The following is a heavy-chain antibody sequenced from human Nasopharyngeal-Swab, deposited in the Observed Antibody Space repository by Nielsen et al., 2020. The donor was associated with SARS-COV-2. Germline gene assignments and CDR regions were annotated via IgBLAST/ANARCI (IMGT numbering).Heavy chain of an antibody. CDR3: AKGYGSGSYVAIDV. D-gene: IGHD3-10*01. J-gene: IGHJ3*01. CDR2: ISGTDEIT. V-gene: IGHV3-23*01. Sequence: VRQGPGKGLEWVSTISGTDEITYYADSVKGRLTISRDNSKNTLFLQMNSLRAEDTAKYYCAKGYGSGSYVAIDVWGQGTMVTVSS.